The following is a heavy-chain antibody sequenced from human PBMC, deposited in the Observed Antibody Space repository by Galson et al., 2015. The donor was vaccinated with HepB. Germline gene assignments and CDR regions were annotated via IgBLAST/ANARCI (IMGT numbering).Heavy chain of an antibody. V-gene: IGHV3-21*01. Sequence: SLRLSCAASGFAFSSYSMNWVRQAPGKGLEWVSSMDSSGNYIYYADSLRGRFTISRDNAENSLYLQMNSLRAEDTAVYYCARSLLRARHFDYWGQGTLLTVSS. CDR3: ARSLLRARHFDY. CDR2: MDSSGNYI. CDR1: GFAFSSYS. J-gene: IGHJ4*02. D-gene: IGHD1-26*01.